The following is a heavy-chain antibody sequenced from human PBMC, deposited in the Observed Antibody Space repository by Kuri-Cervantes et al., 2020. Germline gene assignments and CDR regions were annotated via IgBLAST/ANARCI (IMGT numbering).Heavy chain of an antibody. D-gene: IGHD2-21*02. CDR2: ITPGGVST. CDR1: GFTSSSYE. J-gene: IGHJ6*02. V-gene: IGHV3-48*03. Sequence: GGSLRLSCAASGFTSSSYEMNWVRQAPGKGLEWVSYITPGGVSTYYADSVKGRFTISRDNSKNTLYLQMNSLRAEDTAVYYCARDHDSATKSMDVWGQGTTVTVSS. CDR3: ARDHDSATKSMDV.